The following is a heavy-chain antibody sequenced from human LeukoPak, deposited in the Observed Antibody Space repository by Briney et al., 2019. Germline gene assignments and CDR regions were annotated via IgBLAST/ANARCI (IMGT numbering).Heavy chain of an antibody. J-gene: IGHJ3*02. CDR2: IGNSGRNT. CDR1: AFSFSTYA. V-gene: IGHV3-23*01. D-gene: IGHD2-15*01. Sequence: PGPSLTPSCPASAFSFSTYAINSVRQAPGNGLGWVAGIGNSGRNTFYAESVKGRFTISRDNSKYPLYLQMNSLRADDTAVYYCARALEDNYSPDAFDIWGQGTMVTVSS. CDR3: ARALEDNYSPDAFDI.